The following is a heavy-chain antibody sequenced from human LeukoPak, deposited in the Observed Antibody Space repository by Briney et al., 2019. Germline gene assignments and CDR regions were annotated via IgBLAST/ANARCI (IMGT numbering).Heavy chain of an antibody. D-gene: IGHD3-22*01. Sequence: SETLSLTCTVSGGSISSYYWTWHRPPPGQGLEVIGYIYYSGSTNYNPSLKSRVTISLDTSNNQFSLTVRSVTATDTARYYCARYDSGGYVWFYPWGQGTLVTVSS. J-gene: IGHJ5*02. CDR1: GGSISSYY. CDR2: IYYSGST. V-gene: IGHV4-59*08. CDR3: ARYDSGGYVWFYP.